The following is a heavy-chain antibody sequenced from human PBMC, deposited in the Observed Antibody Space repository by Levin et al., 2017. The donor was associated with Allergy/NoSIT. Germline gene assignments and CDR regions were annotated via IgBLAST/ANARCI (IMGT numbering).Heavy chain of an antibody. CDR2: IYYSGST. D-gene: IGHD3-10*01. CDR1: GGSISSSY. J-gene: IGHJ5*02. CDR3: ARGGGRFGELAPFDP. V-gene: IGHV4-59*01. Sequence: RSQTLSLTCTVSGGSISSSYWSWIRQPPGKGLEWIGYIYYSGSTNYNPSLKSRVTISVDTSKNQFSLKLSSVTAADTAVYYCARGGGRFGELAPFDPWGQGTLVTVSS.